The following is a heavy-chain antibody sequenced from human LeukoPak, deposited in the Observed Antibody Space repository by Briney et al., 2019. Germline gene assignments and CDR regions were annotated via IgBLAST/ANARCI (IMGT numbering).Heavy chain of an antibody. D-gene: IGHD3-10*01. CDR3: AKDSVFSYYVSGSYRYFDY. CDR1: GFTFSSYA. J-gene: IGHJ4*02. Sequence: GGSLRLSCAASGFTFSSYAMHWVRQAPGKGLEWVALISYDGSDKYYADSVKGRFTISRDNSKNTLYMQMNSLRDEDTAVYYCAKDSVFSYYVSGSYRYFDYWAREPWSPSPQ. V-gene: IGHV3-30*18. CDR2: ISYDGSDK.